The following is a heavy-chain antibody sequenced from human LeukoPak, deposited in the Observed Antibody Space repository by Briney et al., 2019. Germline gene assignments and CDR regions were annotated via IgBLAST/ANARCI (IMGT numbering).Heavy chain of an antibody. D-gene: IGHD3-22*01. V-gene: IGHV1-69*13. Sequence: SVKVSCKASGDTFSNYGINWVRQAPGQGLEWMGGIIPIFGTANYAQKFQGRVTITADESTSTAYMELSSLRSEDTAVYYCARVRYYYDSSGYLLRAAFDYWGQGTLVTVSS. CDR1: GDTFSNYG. CDR3: ARVRYYYDSSGYLLRAAFDY. J-gene: IGHJ4*02. CDR2: IIPIFGTA.